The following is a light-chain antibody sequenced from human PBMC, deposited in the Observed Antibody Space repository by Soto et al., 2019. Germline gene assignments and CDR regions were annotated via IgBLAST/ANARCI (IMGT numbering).Light chain of an antibody. CDR3: SSYTSSGTLE. CDR2: DVS. J-gene: IGLJ3*02. Sequence: QSVLTQPASVSGSPGQSITISCTGTSSDVGGYNYVSWYQQHPGKAPKLMIYDVSNRPSGVSNRFSGSKSGNTASLTISGLQAEDEADYYCSSYTSSGTLEFGGGTKVTVL. CDR1: SSDVGGYNY. V-gene: IGLV2-14*01.